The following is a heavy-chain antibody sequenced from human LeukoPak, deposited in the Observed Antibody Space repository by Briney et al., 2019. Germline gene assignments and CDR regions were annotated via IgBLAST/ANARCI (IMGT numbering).Heavy chain of an antibody. CDR1: GFTFGSYW. V-gene: IGHV3-74*01. CDR2: INYDGSST. CDR3: ARERKTAFDY. J-gene: IGHJ4*02. Sequence: PGGSLRLSCVASGFTFGSYWMHWVRQAPGKGLVWVSRINYDGSSTTYADSVKGRFTVSRDNGKKTVSLQINSLRPDDTAVYYCARERKTAFDYRCQRTMVTVSS.